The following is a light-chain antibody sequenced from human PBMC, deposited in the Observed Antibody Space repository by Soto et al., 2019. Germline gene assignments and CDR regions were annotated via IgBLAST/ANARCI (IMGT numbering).Light chain of an antibody. V-gene: IGLV2-14*03. J-gene: IGLJ2*01. CDR2: DVS. CDR1: SSDIGAYNS. Sequence: QSALTQPASVSGSPGQSITISCTGTSSDIGAYNSVSWYQHHTGTAPKLIIYDVSNRPSGISSRFSGSKSGNTASLTISGLQAEDEADYYCSSYTTSAIRIFGGGTKLTVL. CDR3: SSYTTSAIRI.